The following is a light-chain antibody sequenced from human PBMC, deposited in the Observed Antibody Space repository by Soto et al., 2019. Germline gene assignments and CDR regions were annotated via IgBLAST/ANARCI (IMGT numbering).Light chain of an antibody. J-gene: IGKJ2*01. CDR3: QQFYYLPYT. V-gene: IGKV1-33*01. CDR2: DAS. Sequence: DIQMTPSPSSLSASVGDRVTITCQASQDISNYLNWYQQKPGKAPKLLIYDASNLQTGVPSRFSGSGSGTDFTFTISSLLPEDIATYYCQQFYYLPYTFGQGTKLEI. CDR1: QDISNY.